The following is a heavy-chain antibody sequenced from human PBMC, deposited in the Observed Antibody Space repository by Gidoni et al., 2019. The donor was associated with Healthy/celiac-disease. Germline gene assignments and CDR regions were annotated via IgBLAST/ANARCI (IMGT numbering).Heavy chain of an antibody. Sequence: EVQLVESGGGLVQPGGSLRLSCAASGFTVSSNYMSWVRQAPGKGLEWVSVIYSGGSTYYADPVKGRFTISRDNSKNTLYLQMNSLRAEDTAVYYCARQQWLVRYFDYWGQGTLVTVSS. J-gene: IGHJ4*02. CDR1: GFTVSSNY. CDR3: ARQQWLVRYFDY. V-gene: IGHV3-66*04. CDR2: IYSGGST. D-gene: IGHD6-19*01.